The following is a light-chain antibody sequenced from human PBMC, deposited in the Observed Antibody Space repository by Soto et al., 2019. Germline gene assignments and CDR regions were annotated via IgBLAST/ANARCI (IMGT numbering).Light chain of an antibody. J-gene: IGKJ1*01. V-gene: IGKV3-20*01. CDR3: HQYGNSPQT. Sequence: EVVLTQSPGTVSLSPGERATLSCRASQSVSSSYLAWYQHKRGQAPRLLMYGASSRATGVPDRFSGWGSGTDFTLTISRLEPEDFAVYYCHQYGNSPQTFGQGTKVDIX. CDR2: GAS. CDR1: QSVSSSY.